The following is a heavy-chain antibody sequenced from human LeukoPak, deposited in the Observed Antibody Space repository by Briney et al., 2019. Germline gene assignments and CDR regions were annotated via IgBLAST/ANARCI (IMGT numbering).Heavy chain of an antibody. CDR3: ARAWGYDILTGSSDPFDY. V-gene: IGHV3-7*01. J-gene: IGHJ4*02. Sequence: GGSLRLSCAASGFTFSTYWMSWVRQAPGKGLEWVANIKEDGSEKYYVDSVKGRFTISRDNAKNSLYLQMNSLRAEDTAVYYCARAWGYDILTGSSDPFDYWGQGTLVTVSS. D-gene: IGHD3-9*01. CDR1: GFTFSTYW. CDR2: IKEDGSEK.